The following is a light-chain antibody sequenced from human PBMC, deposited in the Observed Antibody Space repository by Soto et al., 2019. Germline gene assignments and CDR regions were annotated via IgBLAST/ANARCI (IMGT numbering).Light chain of an antibody. J-gene: IGKJ4*01. Sequence: EIVLTQSPATLSLSPGERATLSCRARQSVSSYLAWYQQKPGQAPRLLIYDASNRATGIPARFSGSGSGTDITLTIGSLEPEDFAVYYCXQRSHWLTFGGGTKVDIK. V-gene: IGKV3-11*01. CDR1: QSVSSY. CDR3: XQRSHWLT. CDR2: DAS.